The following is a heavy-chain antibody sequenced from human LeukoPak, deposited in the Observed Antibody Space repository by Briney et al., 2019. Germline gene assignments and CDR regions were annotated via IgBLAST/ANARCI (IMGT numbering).Heavy chain of an antibody. CDR2: IYHSGST. Sequence: SXTLSLTCAVSGYSISSGYYWGWIRPPPGKGLEWIGSIYHSGSTYYNPSLKSRVTISVDTSKNQFSLKLSSVTAADTAVYYCARLKFGYFDYWGQGTLVTVSS. CDR1: GYSISSGYY. D-gene: IGHD3-10*01. CDR3: ARLKFGYFDY. V-gene: IGHV4-38-2*01. J-gene: IGHJ4*02.